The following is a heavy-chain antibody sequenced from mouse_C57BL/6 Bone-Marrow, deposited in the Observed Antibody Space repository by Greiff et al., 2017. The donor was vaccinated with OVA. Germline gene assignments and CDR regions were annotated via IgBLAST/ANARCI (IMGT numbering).Heavy chain of an antibody. CDR3: ARGAGKNYYAMDY. CDR2: ISYDGSN. D-gene: IGHD2-1*01. Sequence: EVQLRASGPGLVKPSQSLSLTCSVTGYSITSGYYWNWIRQFPGNKLEWMGYISYDGSNNYNPSLKNRISITRYTSKNQFFLKLNSVTTEDTATYDCARGAGKNYYAMDYWGQGTSVTVSS. J-gene: IGHJ4*01. V-gene: IGHV3-6*01. CDR1: GYSITSGYY.